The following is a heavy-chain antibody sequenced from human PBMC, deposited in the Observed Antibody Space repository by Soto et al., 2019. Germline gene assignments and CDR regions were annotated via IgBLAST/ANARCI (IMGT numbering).Heavy chain of an antibody. V-gene: IGHV1-46*01. J-gene: IGHJ4*02. CDR1: GYTFTSYY. CDR2: INPSGGST. Sequence: SGEVSCKASGYTFTSYYMHWVRQAPGQGLEWMGIINPSGGSTSYAQKFQGRVTMTRDTSTSTVYMELSSLRSEDTAVYYCARDYGSSCYDYWGQGSLVTVSS. CDR3: ARDYGSSCYDY. D-gene: IGHD6-13*01.